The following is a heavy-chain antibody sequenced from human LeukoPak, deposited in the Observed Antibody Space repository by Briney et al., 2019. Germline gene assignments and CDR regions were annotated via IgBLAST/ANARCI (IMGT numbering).Heavy chain of an antibody. CDR2: ISGNRKTI. D-gene: IGHD3-10*01. V-gene: IGHV3-48*04. CDR1: GCNFNPYS. Sequence: GGSLRLSCTASGCNFNPYSKNWVRQAPGKGLEWIAYISGNRKTIYYADSVKGRFTVSADNTKNSGYLQMNSLRTEDTAVYYCARDETLGWDYGSGSYYDYWGQGTLVTVSS. J-gene: IGHJ4*02. CDR3: ARDETLGWDYGSGSYYDY.